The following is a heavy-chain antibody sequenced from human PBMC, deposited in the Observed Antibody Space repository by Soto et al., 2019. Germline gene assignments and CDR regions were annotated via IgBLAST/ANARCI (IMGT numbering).Heavy chain of an antibody. CDR3: AIAIHGAFTTMIY. CDR2: INPNGYTS. V-gene: IGHV1-46*02. J-gene: IGHJ4*02. CDR1: GYTFNNYY. Sequence: QVQMVQSGAEVKKPGASIKVSCKSSGYTFNNYYIHWVRQAPGQGLEWMGIINPNGYTSTLSQKFQGRLTVTRDPSTSTVYMELGSLTSEDTAMYYCAIAIHGAFTTMIYCGQGPLVTVSS. D-gene: IGHD3-22*01.